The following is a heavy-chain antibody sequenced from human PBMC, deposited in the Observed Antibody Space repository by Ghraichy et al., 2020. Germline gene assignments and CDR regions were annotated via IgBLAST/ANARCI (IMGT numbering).Heavy chain of an antibody. J-gene: IGHJ6*03. CDR2: ISAYNGNT. V-gene: IGHV1-18*01. D-gene: IGHD1-26*01. CDR3: ARVVVGATTYYYYDMDV. Sequence: ASVKVSCKASGYTFTSYGISWVRQAPGQGLEWMGWISAYNGNTNYAQKLQGRVTMTTDTSTSTAYMELRSLRSDDTAVYYCARVVVGATTYYYYDMDVWGKGTTVTVSS. CDR1: GYTFTSYG.